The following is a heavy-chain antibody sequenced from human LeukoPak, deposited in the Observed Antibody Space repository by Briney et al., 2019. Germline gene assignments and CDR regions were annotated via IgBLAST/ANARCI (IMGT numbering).Heavy chain of an antibody. CDR3: ARDSGGWYQNVNY. Sequence: PGGSLTLSCAASGFTYSNSLMNWVRQAPGKGLDWVAHLSGSGRTLYYAVPMKGRCTISRDNTNDSQYLQMNSLRADDTAVYYCARDSGGWYQNVNYWGEGALVTDCS. D-gene: IGHD6-19*01. CDR1: GFTYSNSL. V-gene: IGHV3-48*03. CDR2: LSGSGRTL. J-gene: IGHJ4*02.